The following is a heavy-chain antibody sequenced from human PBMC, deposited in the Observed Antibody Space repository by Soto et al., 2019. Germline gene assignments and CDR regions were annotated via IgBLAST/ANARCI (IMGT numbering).Heavy chain of an antibody. J-gene: IGHJ6*02. D-gene: IGHD6-19*01. CDR2: ISYDGSNK. V-gene: IGHV3-30*18. Sequence: QVQLVESGGGLVQPGRSLRLSCAASGFTFSSYGMHWVRQAPGKGLEWVAVISYDGSNKYYADSVKGRFTISRDTSKNKMYLQLNRLRAEDTAVYYCAHDGTPYSSGGYDRNSGKYYYYYCMDVWCQGTTGTVSS. CDR1: GFTFSSYG. CDR3: AHDGTPYSSGGYDRNSGKYYYYYCMDV.